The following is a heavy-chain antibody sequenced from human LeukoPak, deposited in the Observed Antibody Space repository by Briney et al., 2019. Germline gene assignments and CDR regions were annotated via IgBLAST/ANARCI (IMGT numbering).Heavy chain of an antibody. J-gene: IGHJ4*02. CDR1: GFTFTTYN. Sequence: AGGSLRLSCAASGFTFTTYNMNWVRQAPGKGLEWVSSITRSSGNMYYADSVKGRFTISRDDPKNSLYLQMNGLRAEDTAVYYCARGSGYEMTDYWGQGTLVTVSS. CDR3: ARGSGYEMTDY. D-gene: IGHD5-12*01. V-gene: IGHV3-21*01. CDR2: ITRSSGNM.